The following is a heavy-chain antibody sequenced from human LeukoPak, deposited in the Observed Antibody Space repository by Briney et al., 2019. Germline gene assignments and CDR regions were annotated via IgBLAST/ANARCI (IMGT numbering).Heavy chain of an antibody. CDR2: IYYRGST. V-gene: IGHV4-39*07. Sequence: SETLSLTCTVSGGSISSSSYYWGWIRQPPGKGLEWIGSIYYRGSTYYNPSLKSRVTISVDTSKNQFSLKLSSVTAADTAVYYCARERIAAAGTDGVFDYWGQGTLVTVSS. CDR1: GGSISSSSYY. J-gene: IGHJ4*02. D-gene: IGHD6-13*01. CDR3: ARERIAAAGTDGVFDY.